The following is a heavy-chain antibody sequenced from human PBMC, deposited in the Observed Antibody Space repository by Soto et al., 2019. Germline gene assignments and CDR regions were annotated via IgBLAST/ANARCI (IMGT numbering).Heavy chain of an antibody. D-gene: IGHD3-9*01. CDR2: IKSKTDGGTT. V-gene: IGHV3-15*07. CDR3: TRTGIGYYYYCGMDV. J-gene: IGHJ6*04. Sequence: GGSLRLSCAASGFTFSNAWMNWVRQAPGKGLEWVGRIKSKTDGGTTDYAAPVKGRFTISRDDSKNTLYLQMNSLKTEDTAVYYCTRTGIGYYYYCGMDVWGEGTTVTVSS. CDR1: GFTFSNAW.